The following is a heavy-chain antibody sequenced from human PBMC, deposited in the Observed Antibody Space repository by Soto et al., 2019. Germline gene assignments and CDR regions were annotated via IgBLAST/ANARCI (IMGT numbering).Heavy chain of an antibody. J-gene: IGHJ4*02. CDR2: IRNKVMTYTT. Sequence: EVQLVESGGGLVQPEGSLRLSCVASGFTFSDHYMDWVRQAPGKGLEWVGRIRNKVMTYTTEYAASVKGRFTVSRDDSRNSLYLQMNSLKTADTAMYYCTRVRKLAPPYYTAYWGQGTLVTVSS. CDR1: GFTFSDHY. CDR3: TRVRKLAPPYYTAY. V-gene: IGHV3-72*01.